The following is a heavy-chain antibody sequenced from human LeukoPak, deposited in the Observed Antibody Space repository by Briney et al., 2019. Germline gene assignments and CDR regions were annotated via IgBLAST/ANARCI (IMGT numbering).Heavy chain of an antibody. J-gene: IGHJ3*02. CDR1: GGSISSYY. Sequence: PSETLSLTCTVSGGSISSYYWSWIRQPPGKGLEWIGYTYYSGSTNYNPSLKSRVTISVDTSKNQFSLKLSSVTAADTAVYYCARDHVAAAPHNDAFDIWGQGTMVTVSS. CDR3: ARDHVAAAPHNDAFDI. V-gene: IGHV4-59*01. D-gene: IGHD6-13*01. CDR2: TYYSGST.